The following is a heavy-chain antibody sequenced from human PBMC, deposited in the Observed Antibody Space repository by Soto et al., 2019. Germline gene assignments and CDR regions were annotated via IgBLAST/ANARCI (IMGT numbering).Heavy chain of an antibody. Sequence: ASVNGFVNASGYTFTTNDISWVRQAPGQVLECIGWISAYYGDTKYAPEVQGRFTLTRDIYKNTSYMELRNLSSDDTAMYFCVRASAPVRTVVTLAYWGQGTMVTVSA. CDR2: ISAYYGDT. V-gene: IGHV1-18*01. CDR3: VRASAPVRTVVTLAY. J-gene: IGHJ4*02. D-gene: IGHD4-17*01. CDR1: GYTFTTND.